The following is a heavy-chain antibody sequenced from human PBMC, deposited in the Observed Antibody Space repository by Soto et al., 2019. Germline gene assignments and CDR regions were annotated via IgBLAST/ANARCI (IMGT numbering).Heavy chain of an antibody. J-gene: IGHJ6*02. CDR1: GGSISSYC. CDR2: FHSSGIT. Sequence: SDDLSLTGTVSGGSISSYCWSWIRQPPGKGPGCVGYFHSSGITNYHPSLKSRVTMSVDTSKNQFYLHLTSVHAADTAVYYCARDRAQWLAQDYYYYYAMDVWAQGTTVT. D-gene: IGHD6-19*01. V-gene: IGHV4-59*12. CDR3: ARDRAQWLAQDYYYYYAMDV.